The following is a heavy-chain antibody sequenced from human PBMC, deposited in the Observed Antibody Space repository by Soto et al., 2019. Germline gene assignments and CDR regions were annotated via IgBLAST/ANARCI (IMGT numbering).Heavy chain of an antibody. CDR2: INAGNGNT. J-gene: IGHJ5*02. Sequence: GASVKVSCKASGYTFTSYAMHWVRQAPVQRLEWKGWINAGNGNTKYSQKFQGRVTITRDTSASTAYMELSSLRSEDTAVYYCARGGGIVGATTPVYNWFDPWGQGTLVTVSS. CDR3: ARGGGIVGATTPVYNWFDP. V-gene: IGHV1-3*01. D-gene: IGHD1-26*01. CDR1: GYTFTSYA.